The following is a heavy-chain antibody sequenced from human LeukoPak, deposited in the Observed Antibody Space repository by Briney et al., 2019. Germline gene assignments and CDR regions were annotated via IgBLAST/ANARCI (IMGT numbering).Heavy chain of an antibody. V-gene: IGHV3-53*01. CDR3: AKSSGRGLYLFDY. J-gene: IGHJ4*02. D-gene: IGHD3-10*01. Sequence: GGSLRLSCAASNFFVSRNYMTWVRQAPGKGLEWVSVIYSDGSTYYADSVKGRFTISRDNSKNTLFLQMNGLRAEDTAVYYCAKSSGRGLYLFDYWGQGTLVTASS. CDR2: IYSDGST. CDR1: NFFVSRNY.